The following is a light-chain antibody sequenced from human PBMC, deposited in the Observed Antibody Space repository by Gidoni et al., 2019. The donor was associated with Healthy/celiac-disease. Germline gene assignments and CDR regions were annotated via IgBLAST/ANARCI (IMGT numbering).Light chain of an antibody. CDR2: KVT. CDR3: MQGTHWPLCS. V-gene: IGKV2-30*01. J-gene: IGKJ2*04. Sequence: VVMTQSPLSLPVTLGQPASSSCRSSQSLVYSDGNTSLNWFQQRPGESPRRIIYKVTNRDSGVPDRFSGGGSGTDFTLKISRVEAEDVGVYYCMQGTHWPLCSFGQGTKLEIK. CDR1: QSLVYSDGNTS.